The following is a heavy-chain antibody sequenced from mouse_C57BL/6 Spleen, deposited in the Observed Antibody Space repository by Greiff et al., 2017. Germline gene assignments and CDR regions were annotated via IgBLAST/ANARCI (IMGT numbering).Heavy chain of an antibody. CDR3: ARSLLWGYGSSYGYFDV. CDR1: GYTFTSYW. D-gene: IGHD1-1*01. J-gene: IGHJ1*03. V-gene: IGHV1-69*01. Sequence: QVQLQQPGAELVMPGASVKLSCKASGYTFTSYWMHWVKQRPGQGLEWIGEIDPSDSYTNYNQKFKGKSTLTVDKSSSTAYMQLSSLTSEDSAVYYCARSLLWGYGSSYGYFDVWGTGTTVTVSS. CDR2: IDPSDSYT.